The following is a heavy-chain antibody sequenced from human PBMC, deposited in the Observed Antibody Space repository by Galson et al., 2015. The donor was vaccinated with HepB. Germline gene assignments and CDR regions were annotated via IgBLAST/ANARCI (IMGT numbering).Heavy chain of an antibody. CDR2: ISSSSSYI. D-gene: IGHD6-13*01. CDR1: GFTFSSYS. V-gene: IGHV3-21*01. Sequence: SLRLSCAASGFTFSSYSMNWVRQAPGKGLEWVSSISSSSSYIYYADSVKGRFTISRDSAKNSLYLQMNSLRAEDTAVYYCARDSAAAVPFDIWGQGTMVTVPS. CDR3: ARDSAAAVPFDI. J-gene: IGHJ3*02.